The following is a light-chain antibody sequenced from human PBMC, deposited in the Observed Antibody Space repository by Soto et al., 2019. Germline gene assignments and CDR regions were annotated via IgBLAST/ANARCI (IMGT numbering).Light chain of an antibody. CDR3: FPPYGGAAL. J-gene: IGLJ2*01. V-gene: IGLV7-46*01. Sequence: AVVTQEPSLTVSPVGTVTLTCGSSTGAVTSGHYPYWFQQKPGQAPRTLIYDTSNKHSWTPARFSGSLLGGKAALTLSGAQPEEEAEYYCFPPYGGAALLGGGTKVT. CDR2: DTS. CDR1: TGAVTSGHY.